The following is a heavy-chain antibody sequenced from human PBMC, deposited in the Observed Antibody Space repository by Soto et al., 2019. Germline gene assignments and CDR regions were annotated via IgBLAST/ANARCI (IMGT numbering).Heavy chain of an antibody. CDR3: TTGRRLRLGELSAPGDY. CDR2: IKSKTDGGTT. Sequence: GGSLRLSCAASGFTFSNAWMNWVRQAPGKGLEWVGRIKSKTDGGTTDYAAPVKGRFTISRDDSKNTLYLQMNSLKTEDTAVYYCTTGRRLRLGELSAPGDYWGQGTLVTVSS. D-gene: IGHD3-16*02. J-gene: IGHJ4*02. V-gene: IGHV3-15*07. CDR1: GFTFSNAW.